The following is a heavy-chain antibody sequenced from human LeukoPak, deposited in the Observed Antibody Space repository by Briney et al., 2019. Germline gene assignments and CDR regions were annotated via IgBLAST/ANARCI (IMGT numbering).Heavy chain of an antibody. D-gene: IGHD3-22*01. CDR3: ARLPYDSSGYYPRTHFDY. J-gene: IGHJ4*02. CDR2: IYYSGST. V-gene: IGHV4-39*07. CDR1: GGSISSSSHY. Sequence: SETLSLTCTVSGGSISSSSHYWGWIRQPPGKGLEWIGSIYYSGSTYYNPSPKSRVTISVDTSKNQFSLKLSSVTAADTAVYYCARLPYDSSGYYPRTHFDYWGQGTLVTVSS.